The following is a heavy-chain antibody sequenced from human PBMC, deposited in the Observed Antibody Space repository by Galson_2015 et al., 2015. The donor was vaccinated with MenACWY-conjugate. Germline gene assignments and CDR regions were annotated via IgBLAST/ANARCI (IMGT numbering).Heavy chain of an antibody. CDR1: GGSVSSSSYY. Sequence: LSLTCTVSGGSVSSSSYYWGWIRPPPGKGLEWIGSIYYSGSTNYNPSLKSRVTISVDTSKNRFSLKLSSVTAADTAVYYCARHHYGSGSYYYDVIDYWGQGTLVTVSS. D-gene: IGHD3-10*01. CDR2: IYYSGST. V-gene: IGHV4-39*01. CDR3: ARHHYGSGSYYYDVIDY. J-gene: IGHJ4*02.